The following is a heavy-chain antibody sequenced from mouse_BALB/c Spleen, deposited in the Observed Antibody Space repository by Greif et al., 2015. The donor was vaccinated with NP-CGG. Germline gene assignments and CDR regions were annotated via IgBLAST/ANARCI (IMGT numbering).Heavy chain of an antibody. CDR1: GYSFTGYT. CDR3: AGGEYGNYEDYYAMDY. J-gene: IGHJ4*01. CDR2: INPYNGGT. D-gene: IGHD2-10*02. Sequence: VQLQQSGPELVKPGASMKISCKASGYSFTGYTMNWVKQSHGKNLEWIGLINPYNGGTSYNQKFKGKATLTVDKSSSTAYMELLSLTSEDSAVYYCAGGEYGNYEDYYAMDYWGQGTSVTVSS. V-gene: IGHV1-18*01.